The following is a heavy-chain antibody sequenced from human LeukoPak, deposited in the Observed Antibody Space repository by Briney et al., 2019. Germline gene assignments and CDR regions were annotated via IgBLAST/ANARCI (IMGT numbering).Heavy chain of an antibody. Sequence: GESLKISCKGSGYSFTNYWIGLVRQRPGKGLELMGIIYPCDSDTIYSPSFQGQVTISADKSISTAYLQWRRLKASETEMSSCESPPTGIAADGTLPVDYWGQGTLVTVSS. CDR1: GYSFTNYW. J-gene: IGHJ4*02. CDR3: ESPPTGIAADGTLPVDY. V-gene: IGHV5-51*01. CDR2: IYPCDSDT. D-gene: IGHD6-13*01.